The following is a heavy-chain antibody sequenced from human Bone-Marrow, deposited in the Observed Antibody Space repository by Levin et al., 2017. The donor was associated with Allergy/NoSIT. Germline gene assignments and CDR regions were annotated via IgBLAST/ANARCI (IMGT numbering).Heavy chain of an antibody. CDR2: IYSTASS. Sequence: PSQTLSLTCNVSGVSIHNYFWSWLRQPPGKGLEWIGYIYSTASSSYNPSLKNRVTMSIETSKNQVSLKLRSVTAADTAVYYCARAGDWESSVWYGTKDYAMEFWGQGTTVTVSS. CDR1: GVSIHNYF. V-gene: IGHV4-59*01. J-gene: IGHJ6*02. D-gene: IGHD6-19*01. CDR3: ARAGDWESSVWYGTKDYAMEF.